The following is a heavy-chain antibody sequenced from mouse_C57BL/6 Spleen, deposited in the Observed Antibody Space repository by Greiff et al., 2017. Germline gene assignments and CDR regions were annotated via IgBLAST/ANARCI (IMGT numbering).Heavy chain of an antibody. CDR1: GYTFTDYN. CDR3: ARKENWDFDG. CDR2: INPNNGGT. Sequence: EVQLQQSGPELVKPGASVKIPCKSSGYTFTDYNMDWVKQSPGKGLEWIGEINPNNGGTIYNQKFKGKATLTVDKSSSTAYMELRSLTAEDTAVDDWARKENWDFDGWGTGTTVTVSS. V-gene: IGHV1-18*01. J-gene: IGHJ1*03.